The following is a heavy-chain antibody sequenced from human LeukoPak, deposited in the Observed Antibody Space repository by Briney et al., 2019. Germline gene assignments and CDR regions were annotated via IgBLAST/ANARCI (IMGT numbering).Heavy chain of an antibody. Sequence: SETLSLTCTVSGGSISSSSYYWGWIRQPPGKGLEWIGSIYYSGSTYYNPSLKSRVTISVDTSKNQFSLKLSSVTAADTAVYYCASRTTVTTSGAFDTWGQGTMVTVSS. V-gene: IGHV4-39*07. CDR1: GGSISSSSYY. D-gene: IGHD4-17*01. CDR3: ASRTTVTTSGAFDT. J-gene: IGHJ3*02. CDR2: IYYSGST.